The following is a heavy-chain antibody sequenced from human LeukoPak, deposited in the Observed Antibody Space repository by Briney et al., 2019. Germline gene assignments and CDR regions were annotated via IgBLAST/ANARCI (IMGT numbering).Heavy chain of an antibody. CDR2: ISYDGSNK. Sequence: GRSLRLSCAASGFTFSSYAMHWVRQAPGKGLEWVAVISYDGSNKYYADSVKGRFTISRDNSKNTLYLQMNSLRAEDTAVYYCARDQLLWFGEFTKFDYWGQGTLVTVSS. CDR3: ARDQLLWFGEFTKFDY. J-gene: IGHJ4*02. CDR1: GFTFSSYA. V-gene: IGHV3-30-3*01. D-gene: IGHD3-10*01.